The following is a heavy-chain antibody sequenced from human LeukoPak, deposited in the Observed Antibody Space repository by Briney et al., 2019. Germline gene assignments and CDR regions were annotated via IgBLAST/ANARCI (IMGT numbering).Heavy chain of an antibody. J-gene: IGHJ3*02. V-gene: IGHV4-34*01. D-gene: IGHD3-10*01. Sequence: SETLSLTCAVYGGSFSGYYWSWIRQPPGKGLEWIGEINHGGSTNYNPSLKSRVTISVDTSKNQFSLKLSSVTAADTAVYYCARRPYYGSGSYSAFDIWGQGTMVTVSS. CDR1: GGSFSGYY. CDR2: INHGGST. CDR3: ARRPYYGSGSYSAFDI.